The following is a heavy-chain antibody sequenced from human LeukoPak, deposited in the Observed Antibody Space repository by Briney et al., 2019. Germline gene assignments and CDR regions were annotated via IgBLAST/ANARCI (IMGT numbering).Heavy chain of an antibody. CDR1: GYSFTSFW. Sequence: GESLKISCKGSGYSFTSFWISWVRQMPGKGLEWMESIDPSDSYTNYSPSFQGHVTISADKSISTAYLQWSSLKASDTAIYYCARLTPPYYDILTGYHPLAYWGQGTPVTVSS. D-gene: IGHD3-9*01. V-gene: IGHV5-10-1*01. CDR2: IDPSDSYT. CDR3: ARLTPPYYDILTGYHPLAY. J-gene: IGHJ4*02.